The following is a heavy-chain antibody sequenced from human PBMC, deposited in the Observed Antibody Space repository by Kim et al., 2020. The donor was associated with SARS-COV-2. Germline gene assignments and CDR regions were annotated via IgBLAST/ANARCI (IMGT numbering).Heavy chain of an antibody. Sequence: GSIGYADSVKGRFTISRDNAKNSLYLQMNSLRAEDTALYYCAKGKGIAAHWGQGTLVTVSS. CDR2: GSI. CDR3: AKGKGIAAH. D-gene: IGHD6-25*01. J-gene: IGHJ4*02. V-gene: IGHV3-9*01.